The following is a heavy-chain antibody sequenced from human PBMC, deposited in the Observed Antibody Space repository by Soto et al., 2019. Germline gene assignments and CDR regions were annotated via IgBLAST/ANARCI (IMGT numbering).Heavy chain of an antibody. CDR1: GFTFSKYA. J-gene: IGHJ4*02. CDR2: ISNDGSNP. CDR3: ARTGYYRSGYFVEYYFDY. Sequence: QVQLVESGGGVVQPERSLRLSCAASGFTFSKYAMHWVRQARGTGLEWVAVISNDGSNPYYADSVKGRFTISRDNSKNTLYLQMNSLREEYTAVYYCARTGYYRSGYFVEYYFDYWGQGTLVTVSS. D-gene: IGHD3-22*01. V-gene: IGHV3-30-3*01.